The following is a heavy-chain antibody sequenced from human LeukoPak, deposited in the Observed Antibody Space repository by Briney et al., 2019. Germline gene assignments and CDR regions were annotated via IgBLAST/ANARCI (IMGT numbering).Heavy chain of an antibody. CDR2: INPNSGGT. CDR3: ARTHGPQEVGATEVCYIDL. J-gene: IGHJ6*03. D-gene: IGHD1-26*01. Sequence: ASVKVSFKAAGYTFTGYYMHWVRQAPGQGLEWMGWINPNSGGTNYAQKSQGRVTMTRYTSISTAYMELSRLRSDDTAVYYLARTHGPQEVGATEVCYIDLWGEGPRVTVSS. CDR1: GYTFTGYY. V-gene: IGHV1-2*02.